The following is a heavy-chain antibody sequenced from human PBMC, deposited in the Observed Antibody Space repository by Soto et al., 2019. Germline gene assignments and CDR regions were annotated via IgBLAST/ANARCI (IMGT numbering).Heavy chain of an antibody. CDR1: GGTFSSYA. Sequence: QVQLVQSGAEVKKPGSSVKVSSKASGGTFSSYAISWVRQAPGQGLEWMGGIIPIFGTANYAQKFQGGVTITADESTSTAYMELSSLRSEDTAVYYCARGFRGSYYFSGFDYWGQGTLVTVSS. D-gene: IGHD1-26*01. J-gene: IGHJ4*02. CDR3: ARGFRGSYYFSGFDY. V-gene: IGHV1-69*01. CDR2: IIPIFGTA.